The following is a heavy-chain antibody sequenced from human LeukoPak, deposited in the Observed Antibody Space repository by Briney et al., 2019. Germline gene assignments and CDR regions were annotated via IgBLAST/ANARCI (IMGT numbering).Heavy chain of an antibody. V-gene: IGHV3-23*01. CDR3: AKGPGLQVYYYYMDV. CDR2: ISGSGERT. Sequence: PGGSLRLSCAGSGFTFSNYAMNWVRQAPGKGLEWVSGISGSGERTYYADAVKGRLTISRDNSKNTVHLQMNSLRAEDTAVYYCAKGPGLQVYYYYMDVWGKGTTVTVSS. J-gene: IGHJ6*03. D-gene: IGHD2-2*01. CDR1: GFTFSNYA.